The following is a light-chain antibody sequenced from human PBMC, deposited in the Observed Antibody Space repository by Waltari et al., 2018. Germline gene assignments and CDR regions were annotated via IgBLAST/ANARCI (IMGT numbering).Light chain of an antibody. J-gene: IGLJ2*01. Sequence: QSVLTQPPSVSGAPGQRVTISCTGSGSNIGAGYDTHWYQQLPGKAPRLLFYGCNPRPLGVPDRVSGSKSDTSASLTITGLQAEDEADYFCHSFDSSLGTGVVFGGGTKVTVL. CDR3: HSFDSSLGTGVV. V-gene: IGLV1-40*01. CDR1: GSNIGAGYD. CDR2: GCN.